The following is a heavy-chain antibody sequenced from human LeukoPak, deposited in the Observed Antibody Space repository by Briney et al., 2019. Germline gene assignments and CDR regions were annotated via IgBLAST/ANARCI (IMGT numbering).Heavy chain of an antibody. CDR2: INHRGDT. CDR1: GGSFSTYY. V-gene: IGHV4-34*01. Sequence: PSETLSLTCAVYGGSFSTYYWSWIRQSPGKGLEWIAEINHRGDTKYNPSVKSRVTISVDTSKNQFSLKVRSLTAADTAVYYCARGPTISETGYFDFWGQGTLVTVSS. D-gene: IGHD1-1*01. CDR3: ARGPTISETGYFDF. J-gene: IGHJ4*03.